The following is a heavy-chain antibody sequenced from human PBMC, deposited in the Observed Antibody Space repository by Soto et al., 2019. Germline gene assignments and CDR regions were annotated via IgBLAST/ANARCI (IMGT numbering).Heavy chain of an antibody. CDR1: GGSISSGGYS. D-gene: IGHD2-8*01. CDR3: AREGECAHGVCYGNRLDP. Sequence: SETLSLTCAVSGGSISSGGYSWSWIRQPPGKGLEWIGYIHHSGSTSYTPSLKSRVTMSVDRSKNQFSLKLSSVTAADTAVYYCAREGECAHGVCYGNRLDPWGAGTMLTVST. V-gene: IGHV4-30-2*01. J-gene: IGHJ5*02. CDR2: IHHSGST.